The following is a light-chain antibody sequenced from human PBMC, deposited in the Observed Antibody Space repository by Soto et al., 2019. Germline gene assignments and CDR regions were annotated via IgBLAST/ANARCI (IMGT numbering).Light chain of an antibody. CDR2: DAS. CDR1: QSISSW. CDR3: QEYNRPYT. J-gene: IGKJ2*01. V-gene: IGKV1-5*01. Sequence: DIQMTQYPSTLSASVGDRITITCRASQSISSWLAWYQQKPVKAPKLLIYDASSLESGVPSRFSGCGSGKEFPLTISRLQPDDFATYERQEYNRPYTFGERNKLEI.